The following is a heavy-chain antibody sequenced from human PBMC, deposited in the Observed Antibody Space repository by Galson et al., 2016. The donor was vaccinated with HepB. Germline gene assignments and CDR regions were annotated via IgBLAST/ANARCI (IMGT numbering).Heavy chain of an antibody. CDR1: GFTFSSYT. D-gene: IGHD1-1*01. V-gene: IGHV3-23*01. Sequence: SLRLSCAASGFTFSSYTMTWVRQAPGKGLEWVSGITGSGGSTHYADSVKGRFTISRDNSKNTLYLQMNSLRAEDTAVYYCAKRIAAGTTGRAFDIWGQGTMVTVSS. J-gene: IGHJ3*02. CDR3: AKRIAAGTTGRAFDI. CDR2: ITGSGGST.